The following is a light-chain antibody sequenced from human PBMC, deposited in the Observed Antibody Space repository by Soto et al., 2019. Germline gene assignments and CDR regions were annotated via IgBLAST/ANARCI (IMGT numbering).Light chain of an antibody. CDR3: QQYGSSPGT. CDR1: QSVSSSY. Sequence: ENVLTQSPGTLSLSPGERATLSCRASQSVSSSYLAWYQQKPGQAPRLLIYGASSRATGIPDRFSGSGSGTDFALTISRLEPEDFAVYYCQQYGSSPGTFGQGTIVDIK. CDR2: GAS. J-gene: IGKJ1*01. V-gene: IGKV3-20*01.